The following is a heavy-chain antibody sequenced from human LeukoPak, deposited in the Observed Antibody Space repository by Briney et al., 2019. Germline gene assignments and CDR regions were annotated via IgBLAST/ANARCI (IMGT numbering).Heavy chain of an antibody. J-gene: IGHJ4*02. CDR3: ARGRAGTNY. V-gene: IGHV4-39*01. CDR2: IYYSGST. Sequence: SETLSLTCTVSGGSISSSSYYWGRIPQPPGKGREWIGSIYYSGSTYYNPSLKSRVTVSVDTSKNQFSLKLSSVTAADTAVYYCARGRAGTNYWGQGTLVTVSS. D-gene: IGHD1-7*01. CDR1: GGSISSSSYY.